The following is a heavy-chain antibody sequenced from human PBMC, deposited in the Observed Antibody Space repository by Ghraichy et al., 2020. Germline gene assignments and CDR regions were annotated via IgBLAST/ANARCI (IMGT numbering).Heavy chain of an antibody. Sequence: ASVKVSCKASGYTFTSYAMHWVRQAPGQRLEWMGWINAGNGNTKYSQKFQGRVTITRDTSASTAYMELSSLRSEDTAVYYCARDLVVVAATGLNYYYGMDVWGQGTTVTVSS. CDR3: ARDLVVVAATGLNYYYGMDV. CDR2: INAGNGNT. D-gene: IGHD2-15*01. V-gene: IGHV1-3*01. CDR1: GYTFTSYA. J-gene: IGHJ6*02.